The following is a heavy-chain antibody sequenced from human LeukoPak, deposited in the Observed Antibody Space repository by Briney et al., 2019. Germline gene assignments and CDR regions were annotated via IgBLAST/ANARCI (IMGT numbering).Heavy chain of an antibody. J-gene: IGHJ3*02. V-gene: IGHV4-61*01. CDR3: AREYSGYDDDAFDI. Sequence: SETLSLTCTVSGSSVSSGRYYWSWIRQPPGKGLEWIGYIYYSGSTNYNPSLKSRVTISVDTSKNQFSLKLSSVTAADTAVYYCAREYSGYDDDAFDIWGQGTMVTVSS. CDR2: IYYSGST. D-gene: IGHD5-12*01. CDR1: GSSVSSGRYY.